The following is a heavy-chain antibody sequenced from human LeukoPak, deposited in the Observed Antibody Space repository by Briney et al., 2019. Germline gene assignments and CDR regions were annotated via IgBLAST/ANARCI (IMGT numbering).Heavy chain of an antibody. Sequence: GGSLRLSCAASGFTFSDYTMSWVRQAPGEGLEWVSSLTSSRTYIYYADSVKGRFTISRDNAKNSLYLQMNSLRAEDTALYYCARAYSSSWYYFDYWGQGTLVTVSS. CDR3: ARAYSSSWYYFDY. D-gene: IGHD6-13*01. V-gene: IGHV3-21*04. CDR1: GFTFSDYT. J-gene: IGHJ4*02. CDR2: LTSSRTYI.